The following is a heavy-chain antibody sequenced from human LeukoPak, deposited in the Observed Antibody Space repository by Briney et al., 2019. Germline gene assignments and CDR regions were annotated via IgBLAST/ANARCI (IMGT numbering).Heavy chain of an antibody. Sequence: GGSLRLSCAASGFTVSSNYMSWVRQAPGKGLEWVSVIYSGGSTYYADSVKGRFTISRDNSKNTLCLQMNSLRVEDTAVYYCAREIYCSASSCTGGVCDIWGQGTMVTVSS. CDR2: IYSGGST. CDR3: AREIYCSASSCTGGVCDI. CDR1: GFTVSSNY. D-gene: IGHD2-15*01. J-gene: IGHJ3*02. V-gene: IGHV3-53*01.